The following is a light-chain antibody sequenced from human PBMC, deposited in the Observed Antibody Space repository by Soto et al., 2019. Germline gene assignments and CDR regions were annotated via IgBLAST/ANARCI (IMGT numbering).Light chain of an antibody. CDR2: SDN. J-gene: IGLJ2*01. CDR1: FSNVGINT. CDR3: ASWDDSLNGVV. V-gene: IGLV1-44*01. Sequence: QSVLTQPPSASXTPGQRVTISCSGSFSNVGINTVNWYQQLPGTAPKLLIYSDNQRPSGVPDRFSGSKSGTSASLAISGLQSEDAADYYCASWDDSLNGVVFGGGTKLTVL.